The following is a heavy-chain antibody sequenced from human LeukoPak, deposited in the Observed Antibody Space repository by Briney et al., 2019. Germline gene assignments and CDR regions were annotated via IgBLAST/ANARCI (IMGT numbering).Heavy chain of an antibody. J-gene: IGHJ3*02. CDR1: GFTFSSYV. D-gene: IGHD1-26*01. V-gene: IGHV3-30*02. CDR2: IRYDGTNR. Sequence: GGPLRLSSAASGFTFSSYVMHWVRQAPGKGLEWVAFIRYDGTNRYYADSVKDRSTISRDNSKNTLYLQMNSLRAEDTAVYYCAKSTIVGATVDAFDIWGQGTMVTVSS. CDR3: AKSTIVGATVDAFDI.